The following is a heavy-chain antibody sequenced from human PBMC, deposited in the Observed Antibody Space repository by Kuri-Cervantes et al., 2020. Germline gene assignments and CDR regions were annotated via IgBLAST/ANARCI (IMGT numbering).Heavy chain of an antibody. CDR1: GFTFSSYD. CDR2: IGTAGDT. Sequence: GESLKISCAASGFTFSSYDMHWVRQATGKGLEWVSAIGTAGDTYYPGSVKGRFTISRENAKNSLYLQMNSLRAGDTAVYYCARDYYGSGNLAGMDVWGQGTTVTVSS. CDR3: ARDYYGSGNLAGMDV. D-gene: IGHD3-10*01. V-gene: IGHV3-13*01. J-gene: IGHJ6*02.